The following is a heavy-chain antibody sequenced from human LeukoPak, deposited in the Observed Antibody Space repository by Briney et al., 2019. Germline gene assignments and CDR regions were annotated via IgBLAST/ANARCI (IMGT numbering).Heavy chain of an antibody. Sequence: ASVKVSCKSSGYXFTSYSIIWVRQAPGQGLEWMGWISAYNGNTNYAQKLQGRVTMTTDTSTSTAYMELRSLRSDDTAVYYCARDIYGYFDYWGQGTLVTVSS. CDR2: ISAYNGNT. CDR3: ARDIYGYFDY. CDR1: GYXFTSYS. V-gene: IGHV1-18*01. D-gene: IGHD3-10*01. J-gene: IGHJ4*02.